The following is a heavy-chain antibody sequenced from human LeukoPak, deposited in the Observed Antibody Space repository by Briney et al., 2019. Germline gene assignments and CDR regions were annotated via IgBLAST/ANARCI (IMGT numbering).Heavy chain of an antibody. J-gene: IGHJ4*02. D-gene: IGHD6-6*01. V-gene: IGHV6-1*01. Sequence: SQTLSLTCAISGDSVSSNSAAWNWLRQSPSRGLEWLGRTYYRSKWYNDYAVSVKSRITINPDTSKNQFSLQLNSVTPEDTAVYYCARTGEYSSSWVDYWGQGTLVTVSS. CDR1: GDSVSSNSAA. CDR3: ARTGEYSSSWVDY. CDR2: TYYRSKWYN.